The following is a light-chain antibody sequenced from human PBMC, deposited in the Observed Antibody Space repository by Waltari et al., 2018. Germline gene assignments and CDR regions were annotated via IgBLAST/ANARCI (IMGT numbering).Light chain of an antibody. CDR1: RSVGGW. CDR3: QQYNSYSLLYT. V-gene: IGKV1-5*01. Sequence: DIQITQSPSALSASVGDTVTINCRTSRSVGGWMAWFQQKPDKAPRLLIYEASSLADGVPSRFSGSGSATEFTLTISGLQPDDFATYYCQQYNSYSLLYTFGQGTKLEIK. CDR2: EAS. J-gene: IGKJ2*01.